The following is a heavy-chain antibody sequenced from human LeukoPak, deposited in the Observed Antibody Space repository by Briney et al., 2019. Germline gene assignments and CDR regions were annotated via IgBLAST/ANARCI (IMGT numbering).Heavy chain of an antibody. Sequence: GGSLRLSCAASGFTFSSYGMSWVRQAPGKGLEWVSAISGSSGNTYHADSVKGRFTISRDNSKNTLYLQMNSLRAEDTALYYCAKPAKTDYADYWGQGTLVTVSS. V-gene: IGHV3-23*01. D-gene: IGHD1-14*01. CDR2: ISGSSGNT. CDR3: AKPAKTDYADY. J-gene: IGHJ4*02. CDR1: GFTFSSYG.